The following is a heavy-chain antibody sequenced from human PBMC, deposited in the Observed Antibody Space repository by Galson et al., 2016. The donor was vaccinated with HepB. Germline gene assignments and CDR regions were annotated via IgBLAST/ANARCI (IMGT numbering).Heavy chain of an antibody. V-gene: IGHV5-51*03. J-gene: IGHJ3*02. CDR3: ARTREGPESFDM. CDR1: GYKFNNSW. CDR2: LYPGDSDT. D-gene: IGHD2-2*01. Sequence: QSGAEVKKPGESLKISCKGSGYKFNNSWIGWVRQMPGKGLEWMGILYPGDSDTRYSPSFQGQVTISADKYISTAYLQWSRLKASDTAIYYCARTREGPESFDMWGQGTMVTVSS.